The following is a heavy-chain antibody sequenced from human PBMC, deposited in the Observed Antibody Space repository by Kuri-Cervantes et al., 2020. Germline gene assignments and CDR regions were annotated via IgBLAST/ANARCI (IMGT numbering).Heavy chain of an antibody. D-gene: IGHD3-22*01. Sequence: GGSLRLSCAASGFTFSSYAMSWVRQAPGKGLEWVSVIYSGGSTYYADSVKGRFTISRDNSKNTLYLQMNSLRAEDTAVYYCAREPGSGYFFDYWGQGTLVTVSS. V-gene: IGHV3-66*01. CDR2: IYSGGST. CDR3: AREPGSGYFFDY. CDR1: GFTFSSYA. J-gene: IGHJ4*02.